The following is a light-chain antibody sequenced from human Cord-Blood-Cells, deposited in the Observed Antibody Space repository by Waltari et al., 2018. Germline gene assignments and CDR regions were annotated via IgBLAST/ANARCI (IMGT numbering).Light chain of an antibody. V-gene: IGLV2-14*01. CDR1: SSDVGGYNY. CDR3: SSYTSSSTPVV. CDR2: DVS. Sequence: QSALTQPASVSGSPGQSITISCTGTSSDVGGYNYVSWYQQHPGKAPKLMCYDVSKRSSGLSNRFSGSKSGNAASLTTSVLQAEDEADYYCSSYTSSSTPVVFGGGTKLTVL. J-gene: IGLJ2*01.